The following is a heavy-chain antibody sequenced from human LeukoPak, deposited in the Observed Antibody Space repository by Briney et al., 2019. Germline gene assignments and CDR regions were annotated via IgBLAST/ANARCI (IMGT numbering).Heavy chain of an antibody. CDR1: GYTFTGYY. D-gene: IGHD2-21*02. J-gene: IGHJ5*02. V-gene: IGHV1-2*02. Sequence: ASVKVSCKASGYTFTGYYMHWVRQAPGQGLEWMGWINPNSGGTNYAQKFQGRVTMTRDTSISTAYMDLSRLRSDDTAVYYCARDLEYPGTAYCGGDCKYNWFDPWGQGTLVTVSS. CDR3: ARDLEYPGTAYCGGDCKYNWFDP. CDR2: INPNSGGT.